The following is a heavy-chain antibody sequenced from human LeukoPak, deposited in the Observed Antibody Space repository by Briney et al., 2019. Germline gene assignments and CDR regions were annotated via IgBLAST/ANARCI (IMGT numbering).Heavy chain of an antibody. CDR1: GLTFSNAW. Sequence: GGSLRLSCEASGLTFSNAWMTWVRQTPGKGLEWVGRIKSKTAGGATDYAAPVKGRFTISRDDSEKTAFLQMNSLQSEDTAVYFGYSSGRGPWGQGTLVIVSS. V-gene: IGHV3-15*01. D-gene: IGHD3-10*01. CDR2: IKSKTAGGAT. J-gene: IGHJ5*02. CDR3: YSSGRGP.